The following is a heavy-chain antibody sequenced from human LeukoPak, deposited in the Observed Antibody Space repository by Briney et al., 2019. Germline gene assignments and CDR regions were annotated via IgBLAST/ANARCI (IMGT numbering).Heavy chain of an antibody. CDR1: GFTFSSYG. CDR3: AKDLVGARASRQTGLDY. D-gene: IGHD1-26*01. CDR2: IWYDGSNK. V-gene: IGHV3-33*06. J-gene: IGHJ4*02. Sequence: GGSLRLSCAASGFTFSSYGMHWVRQAPGKGLEWVAVIWYDGSNKYYADSVKGRFTISRDNSKNTLYLQMNSLRAEDTAVYYCAKDLVGARASRQTGLDYWGQGTLVTVSS.